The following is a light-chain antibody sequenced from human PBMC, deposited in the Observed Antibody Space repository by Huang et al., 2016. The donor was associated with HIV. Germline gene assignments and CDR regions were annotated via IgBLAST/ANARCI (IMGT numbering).Light chain of an antibody. CDR2: AAS. V-gene: IGKV1-39*01. Sequence: DIQMTQSPSSLSASVGDRVTITCRASQNIGRDLNWYQQKSGKAPKLLIYAASRLQRGVPSRFSGIVFGTDSTLTISSLQPEDFATYYCQQSYSITRYTFGQGTKVEIK. J-gene: IGKJ2*01. CDR3: QQSYSITRYT. CDR1: QNIGRD.